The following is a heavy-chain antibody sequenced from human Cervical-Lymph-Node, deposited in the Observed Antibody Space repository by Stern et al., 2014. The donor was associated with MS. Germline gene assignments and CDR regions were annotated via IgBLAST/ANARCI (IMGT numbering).Heavy chain of an antibody. J-gene: IGHJ5*02. Sequence: QLVQSGAEVKKPWSSVKVSCKASGGTFSSYSISWVRQGPGQGLEWMWGITPIFAEGYYAQQFHCRVTICGCDSTSTGYIVLCSLRSEDTAVYYCAFGGRSGCPNHFAPWRQGTVVTVSS. CDR3: AFGGRSGCPNHFAP. V-gene: IGHV1-69*01. D-gene: IGHD3-16*01. CDR2: ITPIFAEG. CDR1: GGTFSSYS.